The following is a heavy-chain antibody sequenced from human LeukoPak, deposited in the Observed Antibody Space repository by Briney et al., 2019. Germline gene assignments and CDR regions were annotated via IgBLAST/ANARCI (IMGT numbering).Heavy chain of an antibody. V-gene: IGHV1-8*01. CDR3: AREIGCSSTSCYGGYYYYMDV. CDR1: GYTFTSYD. CDR2: MNPNSGNT. J-gene: IGHJ6*03. Sequence: ASVKVSCKASGYTFTSYDINWVRQATGQGLEWMGWMNPNSGNTGYAQKFQGRVTMTRNTSISTAYMELSSLRSEDTAVYYCAREIGCSSTSCYGGYYYYMDVWGEATTVTVSS. D-gene: IGHD2-2*01.